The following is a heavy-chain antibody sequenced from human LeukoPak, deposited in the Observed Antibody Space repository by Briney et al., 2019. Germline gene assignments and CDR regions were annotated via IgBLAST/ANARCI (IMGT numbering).Heavy chain of an antibody. CDR3: ARDLKGYDSSGYAHSY. CDR2: IVVGSGNT. V-gene: IGHV1-58*02. D-gene: IGHD3-22*01. J-gene: IGHJ4*02. Sequence: SVKVSCKASGFTFTSSAMQWVRQARGQRLEWIGWIVVGSGNTNYAQKFQGRVTITADKSTSTAYMELSSLRSEDTAVYYCARDLKGYDSSGYAHSYWGQGTLVTVSS. CDR1: GFTFTSSA.